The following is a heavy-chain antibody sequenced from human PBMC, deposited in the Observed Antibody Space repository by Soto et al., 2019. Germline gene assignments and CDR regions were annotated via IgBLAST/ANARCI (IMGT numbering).Heavy chain of an antibody. D-gene: IGHD2-15*01. V-gene: IGHV1-46*01. Sequence: QVQLVQSGAEVKKPGASVKVSCKASGYIFTAYSMHWVRQAPAQGLEWMGVVNPSGGSTNYAQKFQGRITMTRDTSTSTVYMDLSSLTSEDTAVYYCAREENCSDGICYSEYFQRWGQGTLVTVSS. CDR3: AREENCSDGICYSEYFQR. CDR1: GYIFTAYS. CDR2: VNPSGGST. J-gene: IGHJ1*01.